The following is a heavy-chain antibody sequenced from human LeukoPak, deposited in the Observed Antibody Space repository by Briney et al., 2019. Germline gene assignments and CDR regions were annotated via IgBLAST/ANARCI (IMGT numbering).Heavy chain of an antibody. D-gene: IGHD5-12*01. CDR2: INAGNGNT. J-gene: IGHJ4*02. V-gene: IGHV1-3*01. Sequence: ASVKVSCKASGYTFTSYAMHWVRQAPGQRLEWMGWINAGNGNTKYSQKFQGRVTITRDTSASTAYMELSSLRSEDTAVYYCARVERSIKVATIEWYFDYWGQGTLVTVSS. CDR3: ARVERSIKVATIEWYFDY. CDR1: GYTFTSYA.